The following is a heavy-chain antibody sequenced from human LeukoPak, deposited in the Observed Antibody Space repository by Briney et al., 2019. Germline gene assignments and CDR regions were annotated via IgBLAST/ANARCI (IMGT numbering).Heavy chain of an antibody. V-gene: IGHV1-69*05. CDR1: GGTFSSYA. CDR2: IIPIFGTA. Sequence: SVKVTCKASGGTFSSYAISWVRQAPGQGLEWMGRIIPIFGTANYAQKFQGRVTITTDESTSTAYIELSSLRSEDTAVYYCAREYTLGFDYWGQGTLVTVSS. D-gene: IGHD1-1*01. J-gene: IGHJ4*02. CDR3: AREYTLGFDY.